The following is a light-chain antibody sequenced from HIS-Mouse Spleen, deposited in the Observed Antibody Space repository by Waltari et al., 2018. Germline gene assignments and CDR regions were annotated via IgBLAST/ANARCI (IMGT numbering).Light chain of an antibody. CDR3: QQYNNWPPLT. CDR1: QSVSSN. V-gene: IGKV3D-15*03. J-gene: IGKJ4*01. Sequence: EILMTQSPATLSVSPGERATLSCRPSQSVSSNLAWYQQKPGQAPRLLIYGASIRATGIPARFSGSGSGTEFTLTISILQSEDFAVYYCQQYNNWPPLTFGGGTKVEIK. CDR2: GAS.